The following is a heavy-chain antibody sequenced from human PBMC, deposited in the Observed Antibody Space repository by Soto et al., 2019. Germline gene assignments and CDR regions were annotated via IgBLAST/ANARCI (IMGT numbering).Heavy chain of an antibody. CDR2: IIPIFGTA. D-gene: IGHD3-22*01. CDR1: GGTFSSYA. V-gene: IGHV1-69*01. Sequence: QVQLVQSGAEVKKPGSSVKVSCKASGGTFSSYAISWVRQAPGQGLEWMGGIIPIFGTANCAQKFQGRVTITADESTSTAYMELSSLRSEDTAVYYGARAGDYYDSSGYYYFDYWGQGTLVTVSS. CDR3: ARAGDYYDSSGYYYFDY. J-gene: IGHJ4*02.